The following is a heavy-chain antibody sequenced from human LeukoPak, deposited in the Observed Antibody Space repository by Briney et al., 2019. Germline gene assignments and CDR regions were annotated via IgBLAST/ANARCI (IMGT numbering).Heavy chain of an antibody. J-gene: IGHJ4*02. CDR3: AREGKIGGASFDY. D-gene: IGHD1-26*01. CDR2: IYPNSGGA. CDR1: GYTFTIYY. V-gene: IGHV1-2*02. Sequence: ASVKVSCKASGYTFTIYYIHWVRQAPGQGLEWMGSIYPNSGGANFAQNFQGRVTLTRDTSSSTAYLELTRLRSDDTAVYYCAREGKIGGASFDYWGQGTLVTVSS.